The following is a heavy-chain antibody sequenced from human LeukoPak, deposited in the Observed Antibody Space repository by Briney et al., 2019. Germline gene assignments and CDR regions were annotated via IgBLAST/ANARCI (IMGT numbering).Heavy chain of an antibody. J-gene: IGHJ4*02. CDR3: ASVRGYDSSGYGDYFDY. CDR1: GGSFSGYY. D-gene: IGHD3-22*01. V-gene: IGHV4-34*01. Sequence: SETLSLTCAVYGGSFSGYYWSWIRQPPGKGLEWIGEINHRGSTNYNPSLKSRVTISVDTSKNQFSLKLSSVTAADTAVYYCASVRGYDSSGYGDYFDYWGQGTLVTVSS. CDR2: INHRGST.